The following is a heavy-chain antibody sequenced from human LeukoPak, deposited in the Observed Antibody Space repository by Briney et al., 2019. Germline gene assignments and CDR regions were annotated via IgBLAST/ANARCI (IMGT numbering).Heavy chain of an antibody. J-gene: IGHJ5*02. D-gene: IGHD6-19*01. CDR2: INPNSGST. CDR1: GFXFSGYY. V-gene: IGHV1-2*02. CDR3: ARCIAVAGSEVWFDP. Sequence: ASLKLSCRASGFXFSGYYMHWVRQAPGQGLEWMGWINPNSGSTYYAEKVQGRVTMTRDNSISTAYMELSRLTSDDTAVYYCARCIAVAGSEVWFDPWGQGTLVTVSS.